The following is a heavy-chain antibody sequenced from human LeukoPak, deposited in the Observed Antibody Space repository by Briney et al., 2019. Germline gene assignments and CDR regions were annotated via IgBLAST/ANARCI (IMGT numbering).Heavy chain of an antibody. D-gene: IGHD3-22*01. Sequence: GGSLRLSCAASGFTFSNFWMSWVRQGPGKGLEWVANIKQDEGEKFYVDSVKGRFTISRDNAKNSLYLHMDSLRAEDTAVYYCAKDSHYSGSNVYYYYFHYWGQGTLVTVSS. V-gene: IGHV3-7*01. CDR1: GFTFSNFW. J-gene: IGHJ4*02. CDR3: AKDSHYSGSNVYYYYFHY. CDR2: IKQDEGEK.